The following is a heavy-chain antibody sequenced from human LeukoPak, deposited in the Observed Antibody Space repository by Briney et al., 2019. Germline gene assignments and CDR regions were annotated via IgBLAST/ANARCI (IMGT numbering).Heavy chain of an antibody. V-gene: IGHV1-46*01. J-gene: IGHJ4*02. D-gene: IGHD1-26*01. CDR3: ARDPPAFIVGAAYYFDY. CDR1: GYTLTSYY. Sequence: ASVKVSCKASGYTLTSYYMHWVRQAPGQGLEWMGIINPSGGSTSYAQKFQGRVTMTRDTSTSTVYMELSSLRSEDTAVYYCARDPPAFIVGAAYYFDYWGQGTLVTVSS. CDR2: INPSGGST.